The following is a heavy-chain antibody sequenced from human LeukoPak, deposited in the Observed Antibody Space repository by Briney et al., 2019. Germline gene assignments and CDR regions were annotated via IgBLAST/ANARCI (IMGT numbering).Heavy chain of an antibody. V-gene: IGHV3-23*01. Sequence: SGGSLRLSCAASGFTFSSYAMSWVRQAPGKGMEWVSGISGSGGSTYYADSVKGRFTISRDNSKNTLYLQMNSLRAEGTAVYYCAKDLGDSSGYFDYWGQGTLVTVSS. D-gene: IGHD3-22*01. CDR2: ISGSGGST. J-gene: IGHJ4*02. CDR3: AKDLGDSSGYFDY. CDR1: GFTFSSYA.